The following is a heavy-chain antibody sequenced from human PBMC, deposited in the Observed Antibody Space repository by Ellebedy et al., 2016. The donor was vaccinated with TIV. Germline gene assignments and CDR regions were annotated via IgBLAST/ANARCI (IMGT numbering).Heavy chain of an antibody. CDR1: GDSVSSNGAA. CDR3: ERDPIWCQSCLDV. J-gene: IGHJ6*02. Sequence: SQTLSLTCAISGDSVSSNGAAWNWIRQSPSRGLELLGWTYYRSKWYNNYATSVKSRITINPNTSKNQFSLQLNSVTPDDTALYYCERDPIWCQSCLDVWGQGTTVTVSS. D-gene: IGHD2-8*01. CDR2: TYYRSKWYN. V-gene: IGHV6-1*01.